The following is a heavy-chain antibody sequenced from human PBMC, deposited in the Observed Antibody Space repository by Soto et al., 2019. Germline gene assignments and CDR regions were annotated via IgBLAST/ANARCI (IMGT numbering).Heavy chain of an antibody. D-gene: IGHD3-10*01. Sequence: GASVKVTCKASGFTFTSSAVRCVRQARGQRLEWIGWIVVGSGNTNYAQKFQERVTITRDMSTSTAYMELSSLRSEDTAVYYCAAGYYYGSGSYEGPYGMDVWGQGTTVTVSS. CDR2: IVVGSGNT. V-gene: IGHV1-58*01. CDR3: AAGYYYGSGSYEGPYGMDV. J-gene: IGHJ6*02. CDR1: GFTFTSSA.